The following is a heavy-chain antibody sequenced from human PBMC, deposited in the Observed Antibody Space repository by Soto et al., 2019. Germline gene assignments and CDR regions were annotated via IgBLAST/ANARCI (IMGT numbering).Heavy chain of an antibody. Sequence: SVKVSCKASGYTFTSYGISWVRQAPGQGLEWMGRIIPILGIANYAQKFQGRVTITADKSTSTAYMELSSLRSEDTAVYYCAKLSGYGASWGQGTLVTVSS. D-gene: IGHD3-16*02. CDR1: GYTFTSYG. J-gene: IGHJ4*02. CDR2: IIPILGIA. V-gene: IGHV1-69*04. CDR3: AKLSGYGAS.